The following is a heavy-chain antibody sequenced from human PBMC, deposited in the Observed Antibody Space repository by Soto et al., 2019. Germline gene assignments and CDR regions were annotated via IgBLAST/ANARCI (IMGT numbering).Heavy chain of an antibody. CDR1: GFTVSSTY. CDR3: ARDRLTVGVREYYGMDV. V-gene: IGHV3-53*01. CDR2: TYSGGST. D-gene: IGHD2-8*01. Sequence: EVQLVESGGGLIQPGGSLGLSCAASGFTVSSTYMSWVRQAPRKGLEWVSITYSGGSTHYADSVKGRFTISRDNSKNTLYLEMNSLRAEDTAVYYCARDRLTVGVREYYGMDVWGQGTTVTVSS. J-gene: IGHJ6*02.